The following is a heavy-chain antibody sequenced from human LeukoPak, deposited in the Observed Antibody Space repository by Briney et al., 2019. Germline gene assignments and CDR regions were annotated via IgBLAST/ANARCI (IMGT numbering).Heavy chain of an antibody. J-gene: IGHJ4*02. CDR3: ARRVVVTRTIDY. D-gene: IGHD2-21*02. CDR2: IYYGGSA. Sequence: PSETLPLTGTVSGGSISSSSYYWGGIRQPPGKGLEGIGSIYYGGSAYYNPSLKSRVTISVDTSKNQFSLKLSSVTAADTAVYYCARRVVVTRTIDYWGQGTLVTVSS. CDR1: GGSISSSSYY. V-gene: IGHV4-39*01.